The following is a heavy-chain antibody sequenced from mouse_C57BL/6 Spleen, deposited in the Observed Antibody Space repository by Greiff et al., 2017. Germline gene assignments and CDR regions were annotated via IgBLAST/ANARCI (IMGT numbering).Heavy chain of an antibody. CDR2: ISSGGSYT. V-gene: IGHV5-6*01. CDR1: GFTFSSYG. J-gene: IGHJ4*01. Sequence: EVNLVESGGDLVKPGGSLKLSCAASGFTFSSYGMSWVRQTPDKRLEWVATISSGGSYTYYPDSVKGRFTISRDNAKNTLYLQMSSLKSEDTAMYYCARQKGSTTVVADYAMDYWGQGTSVTVSS. D-gene: IGHD1-1*01. CDR3: ARQKGSTTVVADYAMDY.